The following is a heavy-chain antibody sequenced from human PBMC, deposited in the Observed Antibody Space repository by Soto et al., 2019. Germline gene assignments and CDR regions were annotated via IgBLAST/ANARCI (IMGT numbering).Heavy chain of an antibody. J-gene: IGHJ4*02. CDR3: NREIAAAGTNIY. D-gene: IGHD6-13*01. CDR1: GGTFSSYA. Sequence: QVQLVQSGAEVKKPGSSVKVSCKASGGTFSSYAISWVRQAPGQGLEWMGGIIPIFVTANYAQKFQGRVTITADESTSTAYMELSSLRSEETAVYYCNREIAAAGTNIYWGQGTLVTVSS. CDR2: IIPIFVTA. V-gene: IGHV1-69*19.